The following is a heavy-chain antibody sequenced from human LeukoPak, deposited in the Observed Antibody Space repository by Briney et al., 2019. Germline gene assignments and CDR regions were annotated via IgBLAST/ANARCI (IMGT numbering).Heavy chain of an antibody. CDR2: ISGSGGGT. Sequence: GGSLRLSCAVSGITLSNYGMSWVRQASGKGLEWVAGISGSGGGTNYADSVKGRFTISRDNPKNTLYLQMNSLRAEDTAVYFCAKRGVVIRVILVGFHKEAYYFDSWGQGALVTVSS. CDR1: GITLSNYG. J-gene: IGHJ4*02. V-gene: IGHV3-23*01. CDR3: AKRGVVIRVILVGFHKEAYYFDS. D-gene: IGHD3-22*01.